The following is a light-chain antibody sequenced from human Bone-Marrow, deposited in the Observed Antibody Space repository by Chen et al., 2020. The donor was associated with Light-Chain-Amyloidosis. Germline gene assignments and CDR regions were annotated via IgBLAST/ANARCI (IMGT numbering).Light chain of an antibody. J-gene: IGLJ1*01. CDR1: SSDVGGDNH. CDR2: EVT. V-gene: IGLV2-14*01. CDR3: SSYTLTDTLV. Sequence: QSALTQPASVSGSPGQSITISCTGTSSDVGGDNHVSWYQQHPDKAPKLMIYEVTNRPSWVPARFSGSKSDNTASLTISGLQTEDAADYFCSSYTLTDTLVFGSGTRVTVL.